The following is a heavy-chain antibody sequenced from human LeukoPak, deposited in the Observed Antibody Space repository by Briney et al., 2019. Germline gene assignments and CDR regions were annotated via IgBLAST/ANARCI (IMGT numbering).Heavy chain of an antibody. Sequence: GSVKVSCKASGYTFTSYDINWVRQATGQGLEWMGWMNPKSGNTGYAQKFQGRVTMTRNTSISTAYMELSSLRSEDTAVYYGARSVDTAMDYYYYGMDVWGQGTTVTVSS. CDR1: GYTFTSYD. D-gene: IGHD5-18*01. CDR2: MNPKSGNT. CDR3: ARSVDTAMDYYYYGMDV. V-gene: IGHV1-8*01. J-gene: IGHJ6*02.